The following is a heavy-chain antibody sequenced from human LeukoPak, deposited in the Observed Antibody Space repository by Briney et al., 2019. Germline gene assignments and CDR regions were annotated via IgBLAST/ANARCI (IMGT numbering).Heavy chain of an antibody. J-gene: IGHJ5*02. CDR1: GGSISSYY. D-gene: IGHD5-12*01. Sequence: SETLSLTCTVSGGSISSYYWSWIRQPPGKRLEWLGYIYYSGTTSYNPSLKSRVTISVDTSKIQFSLKLSSVTAADTAVYYCAREVGGYPRRFDPWGQGTLVTVSS. CDR2: IYYSGTT. CDR3: AREVGGYPRRFDP. V-gene: IGHV4-59*01.